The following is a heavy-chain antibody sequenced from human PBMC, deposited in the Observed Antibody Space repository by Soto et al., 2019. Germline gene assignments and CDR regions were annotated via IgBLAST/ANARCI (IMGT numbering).Heavy chain of an antibody. CDR2: IATTGETT. CDR3: AKSSTSAYYPHLEY. Sequence: PGGSLRLSCAASGFTFNTYDMSLVRQAPGTGLEWVSSIATTGETTFYADSVGGRFTISRDNSKNTLSLQMNSLRAEDTAVYYCAKSSTSAYYPHLEYWGQGTLVTVSS. CDR1: GFTFNTYD. J-gene: IGHJ4*02. D-gene: IGHD3-22*01. V-gene: IGHV3-23*01.